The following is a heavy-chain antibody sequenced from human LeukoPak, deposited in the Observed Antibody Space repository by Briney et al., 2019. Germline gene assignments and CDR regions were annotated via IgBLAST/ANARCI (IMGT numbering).Heavy chain of an antibody. CDR1: GDSISSRGYY. D-gene: IGHD4-23*01. Sequence: SETLSLTCTVSGDSISSRGYYWGWIRQPPGKGLEWIGSIYRSGSTYYNPSLKSRVTTSVDTSKNQFSLKLSSVTAADTPVYYCVRGSYGGNRAFLSWGQGTLVTVSS. CDR2: IYRSGST. J-gene: IGHJ5*02. V-gene: IGHV4-39*01. CDR3: VRGSYGGNRAFLS.